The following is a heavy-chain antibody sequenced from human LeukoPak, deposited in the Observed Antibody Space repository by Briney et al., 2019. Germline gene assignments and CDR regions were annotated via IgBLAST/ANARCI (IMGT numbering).Heavy chain of an antibody. Sequence: PGESLKISCKGSGYSFTNYWIGWVRQMPGKGLEWMGIIYPGDSDTRYSPSFQGQVTISADKSTSTAYLQWSSLKASDTATYYCARHLKVTAGYYYYGMEVWGQGTTVTVSS. D-gene: IGHD2-21*02. CDR1: GYSFTNYW. J-gene: IGHJ6*02. V-gene: IGHV5-51*01. CDR2: IYPGDSDT. CDR3: ARHLKVTAGYYYYGMEV.